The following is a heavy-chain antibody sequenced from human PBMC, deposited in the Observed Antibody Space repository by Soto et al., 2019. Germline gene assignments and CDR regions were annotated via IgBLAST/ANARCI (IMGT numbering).Heavy chain of an antibody. J-gene: IGHJ4*02. CDR1: GFTFNIYA. D-gene: IGHD3-22*01. Sequence: TGGSLRLSCAASGFTFNIYAMTWVRQAPGKGLEWVSAISRYGDITYYADSVEGRFSISRDNSKNTLYLQMNSLRAEDTAVYYYAKDRYLDHDSRGYLFDNWGQGTLVTVSS. V-gene: IGHV3-23*01. CDR3: AKDRYLDHDSRGYLFDN. CDR2: ISRYGDIT.